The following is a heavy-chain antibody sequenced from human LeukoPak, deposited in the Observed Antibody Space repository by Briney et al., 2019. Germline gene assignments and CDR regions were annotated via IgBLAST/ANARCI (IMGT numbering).Heavy chain of an antibody. CDR3: ARVSSVTAIKYYFDY. J-gene: IGHJ4*02. CDR2: INHSGST. Sequence: SETLSLTCAAYGGSFSGYYWSWIRQPPGKGLEWIGEINHSGSTNYNPSLKSRVTISVDTSKNQFSLKLSSVTAADTAVYYCARVSSVTAIKYYFDYWGQGTLVTVSS. V-gene: IGHV4-34*01. D-gene: IGHD2-21*02. CDR1: GGSFSGYY.